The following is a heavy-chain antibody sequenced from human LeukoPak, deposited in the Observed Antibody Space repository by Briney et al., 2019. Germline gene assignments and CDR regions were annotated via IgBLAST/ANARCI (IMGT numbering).Heavy chain of an antibody. D-gene: IGHD3-22*01. CDR2: ISGSGGST. J-gene: IGHJ1*01. CDR1: GFTFSSYA. V-gene: IGHV3-23*01. Sequence: GGSLRLSCAASGFTFSSYAMSWVRQAPGKGLEWVSAISGSGGSTYYADSVKGRFTISRDNSKNTLYLQMNSLRAEDTAVYYCAKGSYYYDSSGCYTEYFQHWGQGTLVTVSS. CDR3: AKGSYYYDSSGCYTEYFQH.